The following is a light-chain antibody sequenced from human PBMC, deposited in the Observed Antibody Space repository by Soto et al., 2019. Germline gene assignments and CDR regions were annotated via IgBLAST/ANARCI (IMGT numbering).Light chain of an antibody. CDR3: QQDNNWPLT. V-gene: IGKV3-15*01. CDR1: QSVGIH. J-gene: IGKJ3*01. CDR2: SAS. Sequence: EIVLTQSPATLSMSPGERAALSCRASQSVGIHLAWYQQKPGQAPRLLLYSASTSAAGIPPRFSASGSGTEFTLTISSLQSEDFAVYYCQQDNNWPLTFGPGTRVDIK.